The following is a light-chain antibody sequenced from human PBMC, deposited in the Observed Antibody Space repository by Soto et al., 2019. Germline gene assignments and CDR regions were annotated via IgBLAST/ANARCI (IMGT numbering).Light chain of an antibody. CDR3: QQYGSSGT. Sequence: EIVLTQSPATLSLSPGDRATLSCRASHSVGSLLAWYRQKPGQAPRLLIYGASNRATGIPDRFSGSGSGTDFTLTISRLEPEDVAVYYCQQYGSSGTFGQGTKVDNK. V-gene: IGKV3-20*01. CDR1: HSVGSL. CDR2: GAS. J-gene: IGKJ1*01.